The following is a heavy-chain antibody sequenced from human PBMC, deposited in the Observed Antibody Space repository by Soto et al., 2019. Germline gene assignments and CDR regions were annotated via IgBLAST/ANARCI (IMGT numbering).Heavy chain of an antibody. J-gene: IGHJ6*01. CDR2: ISSSGSHM. CDR3: ARDDLEKQWLVRSNYYGMDV. CDR1: TFNLTKYS. D-gene: IGHD6-19*01. Sequence: EVPLVESGGGLVKPGGSLRLSCVASTFNLTKYSMNWVSLAPGKGLEWVSFISSSGSHMYYADSVSGRFTIARDNAKNSLFLQMNSLRAEDTAIYFFARDDLEKQWLVRSNYYGMDVWGQGTTVTVSS. V-gene: IGHV3-21*01.